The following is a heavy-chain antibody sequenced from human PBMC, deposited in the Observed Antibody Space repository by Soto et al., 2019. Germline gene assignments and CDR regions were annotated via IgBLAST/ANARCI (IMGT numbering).Heavy chain of an antibody. CDR3: ARDDVLXDGGRCYGIPLDV. D-gene: IGHD2-15*01. V-gene: IGHV3-66*01. CDR2: IQSGGTT. CDR1: GFTVSSKY. Sequence: EVQLVESGGGLVQPGGSLRLSCAASGFTVSSKYMTWVRQAPGKGLEWVSLIQSGGTTYYADSVKGRFTISRDTSENTLHLQMDSXRVEDTAVYYCARDDVLXDGGRCYGIPLDVWSKGTTVTVSS. J-gene: IGHJ6*04.